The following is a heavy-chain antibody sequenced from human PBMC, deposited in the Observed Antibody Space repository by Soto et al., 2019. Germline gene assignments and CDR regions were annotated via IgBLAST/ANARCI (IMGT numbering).Heavy chain of an antibody. J-gene: IGHJ4*02. V-gene: IGHV1-69*18. CDR1: GGTLSSYA. CDR3: AMPVGYSYGFDY. CDR2: IIPIFGTA. Sequence: QVQLLQSGAEVKKPGSSVKVYCNAYGGTLSSYAISCVRQAPGQGLEWMARIIPIFGTANYAQKFQGRFTITADESTNTAYMELSSLRSEDTAVYYCAMPVGYSYGFDYWGQGTLVTVSS. D-gene: IGHD5-18*01.